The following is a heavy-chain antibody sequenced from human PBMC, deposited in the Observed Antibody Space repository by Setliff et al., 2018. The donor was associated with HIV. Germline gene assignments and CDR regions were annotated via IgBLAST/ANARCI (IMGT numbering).Heavy chain of an antibody. V-gene: IGHV1-18*01. CDR3: ARGAWYTSGWYSSRYMDV. J-gene: IGHJ6*03. Sequence: ASVKVSCKASGYIFISYGISWVRQAPGQGLEWMGWISAYNGNTNYAQKLQGRVTMTTDTSTTTAYMELRSLRSDDTAVYYCARGAWYTSGWYSSRYMDVWGKGTTVTVSS. D-gene: IGHD6-19*01. CDR2: ISAYNGNT. CDR1: GYIFISYG.